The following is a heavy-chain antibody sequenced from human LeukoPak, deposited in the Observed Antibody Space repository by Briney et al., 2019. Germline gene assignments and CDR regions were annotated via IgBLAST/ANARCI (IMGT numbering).Heavy chain of an antibody. D-gene: IGHD3-22*01. V-gene: IGHV4-39*01. CDR3: ASFLRSGYYYLPNY. Sequence: KSSETLSLTCTVSGGSISSSSYYWGWSRQPPGKGLEWIGSIYYSGSTYYNPSLKTRVTISVDTSKNQFSLRLSSVTAADTAVYYCASFLRSGYYYLPNYWGQGTLVTVSS. J-gene: IGHJ4*02. CDR1: GGSISSSSYY. CDR2: IYYSGST.